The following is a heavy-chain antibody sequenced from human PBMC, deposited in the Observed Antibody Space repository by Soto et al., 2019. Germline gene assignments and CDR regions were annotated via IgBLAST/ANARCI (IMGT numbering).Heavy chain of an antibody. CDR3: AKAYDFWSGYSDY. CDR2: IWLDGSKK. V-gene: IGHV3-33*06. J-gene: IGHJ4*02. Sequence: PGGSLRLSCAASGFTFSTYGMHWVRQAPGKGLEWVAVIWLDGSKKYYADSVKGRFTISRDNSKNTLYLQMNSLRAEDTAVYYCAKAYDFWSGYSDYWGQGTLVTVSS. CDR1: GFTFSTYG. D-gene: IGHD3-3*01.